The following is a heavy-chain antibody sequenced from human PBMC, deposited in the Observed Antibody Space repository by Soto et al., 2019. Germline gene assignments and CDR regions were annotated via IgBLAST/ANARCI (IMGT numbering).Heavy chain of an antibody. Sequence: EVQLVESGGGLVQPGGSLRLSCAASGLTFSSYWMSWVRQAPGKGLEWVANIKQDGSEKYYVDSVKGRITISRDNAKNSLYLQMNGLRAEDTAVYYCARARSRGYNYGYCLDYWGQGTLVTVSS. CDR2: IKQDGSEK. D-gene: IGHD5-18*01. V-gene: IGHV3-7*01. CDR1: GLTFSSYW. CDR3: ARARSRGYNYGYCLDY. J-gene: IGHJ4*02.